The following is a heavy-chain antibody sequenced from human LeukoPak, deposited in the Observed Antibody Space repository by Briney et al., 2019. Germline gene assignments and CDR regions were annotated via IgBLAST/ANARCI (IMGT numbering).Heavy chain of an antibody. Sequence: TGGSLRLSCAASGFTFSSYSMNWVRQAPGKGLEWVSYISSSSSTIYYADSVKGRFTVSRDNSKNTMSLQMNSLRAEDTAVYYCPKGPSGNHNPGGRGTLVTVS. CDR3: PKGPSGNHNP. J-gene: IGHJ4*02. CDR1: GFTFSSYS. CDR2: ISSSSSTI. D-gene: IGHD1-14*01. V-gene: IGHV3-48*01.